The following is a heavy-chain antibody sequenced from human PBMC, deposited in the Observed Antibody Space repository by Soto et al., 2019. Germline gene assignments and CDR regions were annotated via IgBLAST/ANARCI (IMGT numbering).Heavy chain of an antibody. CDR3: ARRRDRVAAAAPYYYYGMDV. CDR1: GYSFTSYW. CDR2: IYPGDSDT. J-gene: IGHJ6*02. V-gene: IGHV5-51*01. D-gene: IGHD6-13*01. Sequence: PGESLKISCKGSGYSFTSYWIGWVRQMPGKGLEWMGIIYPGDSDTRYSPSFQGQVTISADKSISTAYLQWSSLKASDTAMYYCARRRDRVAAAAPYYYYGMDVWGQGTTVTVSS.